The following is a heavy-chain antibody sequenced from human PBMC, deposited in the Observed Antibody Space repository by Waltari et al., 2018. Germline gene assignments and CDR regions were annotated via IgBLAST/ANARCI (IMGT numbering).Heavy chain of an antibody. Sequence: QVQLQQWGAGLLKPSETLSLTCAVYGGSFSGYYWSWIRQPPGKGLEWIGEINHSGSTNPNPSLKSRVTISVDTSKNQFSLKLSSVTAADTAVYYCAREREGRRWFRELGYMDVWGKGTTVTVSS. CDR2: INHSGST. V-gene: IGHV4-34*01. D-gene: IGHD3-10*01. J-gene: IGHJ6*03. CDR1: GGSFSGYY. CDR3: AREREGRRWFRELGYMDV.